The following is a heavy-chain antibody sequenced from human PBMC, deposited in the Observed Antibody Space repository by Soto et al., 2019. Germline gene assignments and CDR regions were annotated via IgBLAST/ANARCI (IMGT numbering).Heavy chain of an antibody. Sequence: QVQLVESGGGVVQPGRSLRLSCAASGFTFSSYGMHWVRQAPGKGLEWVADIWHDGSNKYYADSVKGRFTISRDTSKNTLSLQMNSLRAEGTAVYYCAREGPTLWGAFDIWGQGTMVTVSS. J-gene: IGHJ3*02. CDR3: AREGPTLWGAFDI. V-gene: IGHV3-33*01. CDR2: IWHDGSNK. CDR1: GFTFSSYG. D-gene: IGHD7-27*01.